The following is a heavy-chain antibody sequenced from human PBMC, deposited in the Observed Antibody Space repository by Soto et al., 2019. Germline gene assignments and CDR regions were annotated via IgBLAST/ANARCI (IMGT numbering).Heavy chain of an antibody. Sequence: ASVKVSCKASGGAFTDYIFDWVRQAPGQGLEWIGGIIPMFGTPKYAKKYQHRVTISAAVSTGTAYMELTRLRFDDTAVYYCAGGRDQPPVGLYFEAWGEGTRVTVSS. J-gene: IGHJ4*02. V-gene: IGHV1-69*13. CDR3: AGGRDQPPVGLYFEA. D-gene: IGHD1-26*01. CDR1: GGAFTDYI. CDR2: IIPMFGTP.